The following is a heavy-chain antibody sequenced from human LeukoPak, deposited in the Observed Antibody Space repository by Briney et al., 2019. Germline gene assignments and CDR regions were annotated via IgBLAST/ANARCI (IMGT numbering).Heavy chain of an antibody. CDR3: ASSRYDSDSGSYPWSYYFDY. J-gene: IGHJ4*02. D-gene: IGHD3-22*01. Sequence: SETLSLTCVVYGGSFSAYYWSWIRQPPGKGLEWIGEINNSGSTNYNPSLKSRVTISVDTSKNQFSLKLTSVTAADTAVYYCASSRYDSDSGSYPWSYYFDYWGRGPLVTVSS. CDR1: GGSFSAYY. V-gene: IGHV4-34*01. CDR2: INNSGST.